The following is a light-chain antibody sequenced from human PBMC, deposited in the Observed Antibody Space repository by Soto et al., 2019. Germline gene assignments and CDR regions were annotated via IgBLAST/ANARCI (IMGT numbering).Light chain of an antibody. J-gene: IGLJ2*01. Sequence: QSALTQPASVSGSLGQSITISCTGTSSDVGGYDYVSWYQQHPGKAPKLMIYDINNPLSGVSDRFSASKSANTASLTISWLQAEDEADYYCSSFTASNTEVFGGGTKVTVL. CDR1: SSDVGGYDY. CDR3: SSFTASNTEV. V-gene: IGLV2-14*01. CDR2: DIN.